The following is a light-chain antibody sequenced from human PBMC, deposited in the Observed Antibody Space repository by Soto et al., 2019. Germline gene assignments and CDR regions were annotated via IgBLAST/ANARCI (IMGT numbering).Light chain of an antibody. CDR3: LQYHNLWA. J-gene: IGKJ1*01. CDR1: QSVTNY. Sequence: EIGLSQSAATLSLCPGEKANLSCRASQSVTNYIAWYQQRPGQAPRLLIYDASNRATGVPARFSGSRSGTDFTLTISSLQSEDFTVYSCLQYHNLWAFGQGTKVDI. V-gene: IGKV3D-15*01. CDR2: DAS.